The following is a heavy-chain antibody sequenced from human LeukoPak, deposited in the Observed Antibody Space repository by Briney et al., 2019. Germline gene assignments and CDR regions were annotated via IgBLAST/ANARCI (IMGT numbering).Heavy chain of an antibody. Sequence: SETLSLTCTVSGGSISSYYWSWIRQPPGKGLEWIGYIYYSGSTNYNPSLKSRVTISVDTSKNQFSLKLSSVTAADTAVYYCARVVVAATFAPWGQGTLVTVSS. CDR1: GGSISSYY. J-gene: IGHJ5*02. D-gene: IGHD2-15*01. CDR2: IYYSGST. V-gene: IGHV4-59*01. CDR3: ARVVVAATFAP.